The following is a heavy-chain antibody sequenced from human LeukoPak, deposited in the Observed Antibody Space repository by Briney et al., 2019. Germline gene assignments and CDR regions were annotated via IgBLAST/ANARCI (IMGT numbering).Heavy chain of an antibody. V-gene: IGHV3-21*01. Sequence: GGSLRLSCAASGFTFSSYSMNWVRQAPGKGLEWVSSISSSSSYIYYAVSVKGRFTISRDNAKNSLYLQMNSLRAEDTAVYYCARASHITISLDAFDIWGQGTMVTVSS. J-gene: IGHJ3*02. CDR3: ARASHITISLDAFDI. D-gene: IGHD3-3*01. CDR1: GFTFSSYS. CDR2: ISSSSSYI.